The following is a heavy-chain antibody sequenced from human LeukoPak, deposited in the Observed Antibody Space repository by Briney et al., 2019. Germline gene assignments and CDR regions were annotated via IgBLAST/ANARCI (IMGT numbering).Heavy chain of an antibody. V-gene: IGHV4-4*09. J-gene: IGHJ6*02. D-gene: IGHD6-13*01. CDR1: GGSMSNYY. Sequence: SETLSLTCTVSGGSMSNYYWSWIRQPPGQGLEWSGYTYNSGGTNYNPSLKSRVTISADTSKNQFYLKLDSVPAADTANYYCGSRRRIGAAGGDGMDVWGQGTTVTVSS. CDR2: TYNSGGT. CDR3: GSRRRIGAAGGDGMDV.